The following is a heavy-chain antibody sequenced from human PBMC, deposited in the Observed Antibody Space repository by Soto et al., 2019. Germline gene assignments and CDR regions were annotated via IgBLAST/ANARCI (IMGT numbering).Heavy chain of an antibody. CDR3: ARGGLERGGYYDYVWGSYRTLNYFDY. D-gene: IGHD3-16*02. CDR1: GGSISSGGYY. J-gene: IGHJ4*02. CDR2: IYYSGST. Sequence: PSETLSLTCTVSGGSISSGGYYWSWIRQHPGKGLEWIGYIYYSGSTYYNPSLKSRVTISVDTSKNQFSLKLSSVTAADTAVYYCARGGLERGGYYDYVWGSYRTLNYFDYWGQGTLVTVSS. V-gene: IGHV4-31*03.